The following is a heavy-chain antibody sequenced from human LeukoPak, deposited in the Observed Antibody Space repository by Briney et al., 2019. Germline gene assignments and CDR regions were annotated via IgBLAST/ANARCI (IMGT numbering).Heavy chain of an antibody. V-gene: IGHV4-59*12. CDR3: AKSSGWTEAFHDWLEP. Sequence: SETLSLACTVSGGSISSYYWIWIRQPPGKGLEWMGYSYYSGSTNYNPSLKSRVTISVDTSKKHFSLKLSSVTAADTAVYYCAKSSGWTEAFHDWLEPWGQGTLVTVSS. J-gene: IGHJ5*02. CDR2: SYYSGST. D-gene: IGHD6-19*01. CDR1: GGSISSYY.